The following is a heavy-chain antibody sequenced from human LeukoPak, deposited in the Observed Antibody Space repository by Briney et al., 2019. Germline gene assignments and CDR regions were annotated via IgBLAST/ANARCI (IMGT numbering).Heavy chain of an antibody. D-gene: IGHD1-7*01. CDR1: GFTFSSYS. CDR3: ARERSYNWNYDFDY. CDR2: IKEDGSEK. V-gene: IGHV3-7*01. J-gene: IGHJ4*02. Sequence: PGGSLRLSCAASGFTFSSYSMSWVRQAPGKGLEWVANIKEDGSEKYYVDSVKGRFTISRDNAKNSLYLQMNSLRAEDTAVYYCARERSYNWNYDFDYWGQGTLVTVSS.